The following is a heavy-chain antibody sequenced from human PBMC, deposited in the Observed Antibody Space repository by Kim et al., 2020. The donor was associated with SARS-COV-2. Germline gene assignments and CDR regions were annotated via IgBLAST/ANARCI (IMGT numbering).Heavy chain of an antibody. CDR2: IKKDGSEK. D-gene: IGHD3-3*01. J-gene: IGHJ1*01. V-gene: IGHV3-7*01. CDR1: GFSYNSYW. CDR3: ARLMGGAREHYDEYFHH. Sequence: GGSLRLSCAASGFSYNSYWMSWVRQAPGKGLEWVANIKKDGSEKHYVDSVKGRFTISRDNAKNSLYLHMNSLRPEDTTVYYWARLMGGAREHYDEYFHH.